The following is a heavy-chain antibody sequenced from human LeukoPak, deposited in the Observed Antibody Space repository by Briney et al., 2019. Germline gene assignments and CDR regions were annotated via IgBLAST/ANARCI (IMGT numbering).Heavy chain of an antibody. Sequence: SVKVSCKASGGTFSSYAISWVRQAPGQGLEWMGGIIPIFGTANYAQKFQGRVTITADESTSTAYMELSSLRSEDTAVYYCARVDCSGGSCYSGVIDYWGQGTLVTVSS. D-gene: IGHD2-15*01. CDR1: GGTFSSYA. J-gene: IGHJ4*02. CDR3: ARVDCSGGSCYSGVIDY. CDR2: IIPIFGTA. V-gene: IGHV1-69*13.